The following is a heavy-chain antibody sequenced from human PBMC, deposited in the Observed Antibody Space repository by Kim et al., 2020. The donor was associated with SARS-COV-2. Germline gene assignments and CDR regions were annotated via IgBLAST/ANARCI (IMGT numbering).Heavy chain of an antibody. J-gene: IGHJ4*02. Sequence: YYAHSVKARITNSSDNAKNTLYLQMNSLGAEDTAVYYCAKDGYGSGTIDYWGQGTLVTVSS. V-gene: IGHV3-23*01. CDR3: AKDGYGSGTIDY. D-gene: IGHD3-10*01.